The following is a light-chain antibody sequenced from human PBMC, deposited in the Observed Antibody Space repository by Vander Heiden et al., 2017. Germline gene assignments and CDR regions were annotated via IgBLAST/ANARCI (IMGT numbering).Light chain of an antibody. Sequence: DIPMTQSPSTLSASVGDRVTITCRASQSISTWLAWFQQKPGKAPKLLIYKASILERGVPSRFSGSGSGTEFTLTISSLQPDDFATYYCQQYNTDWTFGQGTKVEIK. CDR3: QQYNTDWT. J-gene: IGKJ1*01. CDR1: QSISTW. V-gene: IGKV1-5*03. CDR2: KAS.